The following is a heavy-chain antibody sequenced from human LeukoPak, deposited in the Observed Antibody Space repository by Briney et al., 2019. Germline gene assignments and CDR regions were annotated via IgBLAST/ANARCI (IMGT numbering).Heavy chain of an antibody. D-gene: IGHD5-12*01. J-gene: IGHJ4*02. CDR2: IYSGGST. CDR1: GFTVSSNY. CDR3: ARDRGSYAWDY. V-gene: IGHV3-66*02. Sequence: GGSLRLSCAASGFTVSSNYMNWVRQAPGKGLEWVSVIYSGGSTYYADSVKGRFTISRDNSKNTLYLRMNSLRPEDTAVYYCARDRGSYAWDYWGQGTLVTVSS.